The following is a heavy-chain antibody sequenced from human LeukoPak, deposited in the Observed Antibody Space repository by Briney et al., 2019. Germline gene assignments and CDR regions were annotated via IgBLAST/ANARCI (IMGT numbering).Heavy chain of an antibody. Sequence: SETLSLTCAVYGGSFSGYYWSWIRQPPGKGLEWIGEINHSGSTNYNPSLKSRVTISVDTSKNQFSLKLSSVTAADTAVYYCARCRPRDYWGQGTLVTVSS. D-gene: IGHD6-6*01. CDR2: INHSGST. J-gene: IGHJ4*02. CDR3: ARCRPRDY. V-gene: IGHV4-34*01. CDR1: GGSFSGYY.